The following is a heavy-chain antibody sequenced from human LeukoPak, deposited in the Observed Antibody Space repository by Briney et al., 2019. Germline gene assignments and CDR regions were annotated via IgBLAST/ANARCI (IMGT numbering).Heavy chain of an antibody. CDR3: ARDMRGTKWYYYYVMDL. J-gene: IGHJ6*02. CDR2: IWYDGSEK. V-gene: IGHV3-33*01. D-gene: IGHD1-26*01. Sequence: GGSLRLSCAASGFSFSSYGMHWVRLAPGKGLEWVAIIWYDGSEKYYVDSVKGRFTTSRDNSKNTLYLQMNSLRAEDTAVYYCARDMRGTKWYYYYVMDLWGQGTTVTVSS. CDR1: GFSFSSYG.